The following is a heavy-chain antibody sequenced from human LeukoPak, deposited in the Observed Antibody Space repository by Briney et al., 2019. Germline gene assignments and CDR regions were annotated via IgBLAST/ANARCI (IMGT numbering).Heavy chain of an antibody. J-gene: IGHJ4*02. V-gene: IGHV3-23*01. D-gene: IGHD3-22*01. CDR2: ISGSGGST. CDR3: ATNPYYYDSSGYPGHFDC. Sequence: GGSLRLSCAASGFTFSSYAMSWVRQAPGKGLEWVSAISGSGGSTYYADSVKGRFTISRDNSKNTLYLQMNSLRAEDTAVYYCATNPYYYDSSGYPGHFDCWGQGTLVTVSS. CDR1: GFTFSSYA.